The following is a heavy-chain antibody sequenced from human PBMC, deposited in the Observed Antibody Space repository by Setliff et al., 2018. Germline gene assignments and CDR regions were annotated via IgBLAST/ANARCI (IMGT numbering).Heavy chain of an antibody. CDR2: MNPNSGNT. CDR1: GYTFTNYD. V-gene: IGHV1-8*02. Sequence: ASVKVSCKTSGYTFTNYDINWVRQATGQGLEWMGWMNPNSGNTGYAQNFQGRVSMTRNTSISTVYMELSSLTFEDTAVYYCARDWSSGFHFDHWGQGTLVTVSS. CDR3: ARDWSSGFHFDH. J-gene: IGHJ4*02. D-gene: IGHD2-2*01.